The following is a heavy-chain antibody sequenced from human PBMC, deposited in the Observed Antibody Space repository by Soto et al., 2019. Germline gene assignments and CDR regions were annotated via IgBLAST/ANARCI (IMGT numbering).Heavy chain of an antibody. CDR2: IIPIFGTA. CDR1: GGTFSSYA. Sequence: QVQLVQSGAEVKKPGSSVKVSCKASGGTFSSYAISWVRQAPGQGLEWMGGIIPIFGTANYAQKFQGRVTITATDSTSTAYMELSSLRSEDTAVYYCARDLGLERWLQSPFDYWGQGTLVTVSS. D-gene: IGHD5-12*01. J-gene: IGHJ4*02. CDR3: ARDLGLERWLQSPFDY. V-gene: IGHV1-69*01.